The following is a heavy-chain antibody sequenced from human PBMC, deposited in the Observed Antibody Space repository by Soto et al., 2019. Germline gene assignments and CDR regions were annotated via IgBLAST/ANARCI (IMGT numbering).Heavy chain of an antibody. Sequence: SGPTPVKPTPTVTLACSFSGFSLSTSEVGVGWIRHPPGKALEWLALIYWNDDKRYSPSLKSRLTITMETSKNQVVLTMTKMEPVDTDTYYCANRRFPARAAAGNKDGYNWFDPWRQGTLVTVSS. CDR1: GFSLSTSEVG. V-gene: IGHV2-5*01. D-gene: IGHD6-13*01. CDR3: ANRRFPARAAAGNKDGYNWFDP. J-gene: IGHJ5*02. CDR2: IYWNDDK.